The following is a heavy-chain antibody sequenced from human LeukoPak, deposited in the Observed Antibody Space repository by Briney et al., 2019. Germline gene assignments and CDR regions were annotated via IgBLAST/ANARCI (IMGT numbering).Heavy chain of an antibody. Sequence: SVKVSCKASGGTFSSYAISWVRQAPGQGPEWMGRIIPILGIANYAQKFQGRVTITADKSTSTAYMELSSLRSEDTAVYYCARGLSIAARGVSDYWGQGTLVTVSS. D-gene: IGHD6-6*01. CDR2: IIPILGIA. CDR3: ARGLSIAARGVSDY. V-gene: IGHV1-69*04. CDR1: GGTFSSYA. J-gene: IGHJ4*02.